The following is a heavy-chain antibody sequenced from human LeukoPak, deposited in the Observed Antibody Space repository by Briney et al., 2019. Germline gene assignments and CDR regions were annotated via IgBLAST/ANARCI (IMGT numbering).Heavy chain of an antibody. J-gene: IGHJ4*02. CDR2: IYYSGST. CDR1: GGSISSGDYY. Sequence: SETLSLTCTVSGGSISSGDYYWSWIRQPPGKGLEWIGYIYYSGSTYYNPSLKSRVTISVDTSKNQFSLKLSSVTAADTAVYYCARAYKRQWLVSNWGQGTLVTVSS. D-gene: IGHD6-19*01. CDR3: ARAYKRQWLVSN. V-gene: IGHV4-30-4*08.